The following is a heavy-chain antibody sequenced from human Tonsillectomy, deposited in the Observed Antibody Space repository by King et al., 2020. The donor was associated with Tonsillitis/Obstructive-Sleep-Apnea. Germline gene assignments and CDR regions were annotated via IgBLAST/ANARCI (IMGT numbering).Heavy chain of an antibody. CDR3: AGGPAGADYYYMDV. J-gene: IGHJ6*03. Sequence: DVQLVESGGGLVQPGGSLRLSCAASGFTFRNYAMSWVRQAPGKGLEWVSSISDSGSGTHYVDSVKGRFTISRDNSRKTLYLQMNSLRAEDTAVYYCAGGPAGADYYYMDVWGKGTTVTVSS. D-gene: IGHD6-19*01. CDR1: GFTFRNYA. CDR2: ISDSGSGT. V-gene: IGHV3-23*04.